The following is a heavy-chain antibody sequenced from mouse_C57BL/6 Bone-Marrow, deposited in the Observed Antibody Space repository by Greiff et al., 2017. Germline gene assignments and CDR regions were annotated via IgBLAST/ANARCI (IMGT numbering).Heavy chain of an antibody. CDR3: AREGYGSSPYGYFDV. V-gene: IGHV1-69*01. J-gene: IGHJ1*03. CDR1: GYTFTSYW. CDR2: IDPSDSYT. Sequence: QVQLQQPGAELVMPGASVKLSCKASGYTFTSYWMHWVKQRPGQGLEWIGEIDPSDSYTNYNQKFKGKSTLTVDKSSSTAYMQRSSLTSEDSAVYYGAREGYGSSPYGYFDVWGTGTTVTVSS. D-gene: IGHD1-1*01.